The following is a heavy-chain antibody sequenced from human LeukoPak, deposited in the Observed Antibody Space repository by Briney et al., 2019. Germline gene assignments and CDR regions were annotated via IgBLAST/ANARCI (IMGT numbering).Heavy chain of an antibody. V-gene: IGHV4-34*01. D-gene: IGHD3-22*01. CDR1: GGSFSGYY. CDR2: INHSGST. CDR3: ARGPPYYYDSSGYYYSFDY. J-gene: IGHJ4*02. Sequence: KPSETLSPTCAVYGGSFSGYYWSWIRQPPGKGLEWIGEINHSGSTNYNPSLKSRVTISVDTSKNQFSLKLSSVTAADTAVYYCARGPPYYYDSSGYYYSFDYWGQGTLVTVSS.